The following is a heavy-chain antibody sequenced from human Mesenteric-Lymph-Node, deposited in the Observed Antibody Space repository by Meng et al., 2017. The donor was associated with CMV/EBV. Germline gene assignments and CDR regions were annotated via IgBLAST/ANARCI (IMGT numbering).Heavy chain of an antibody. CDR3: ARGKDRIAVAGGSLDY. CDR2: ISGSNTNL. Sequence: EGSLRLSCAASGFTFSTYTMNWVRQAPGKGLEWVSSISGSNTNLYYADSVKGRFTISRDNAKNSLYLQMNSLRAEDTALYYCARGKDRIAVAGGSLDYWAQGTLVTVSS. CDR1: GFTFSTYT. D-gene: IGHD6-19*01. J-gene: IGHJ4*02. V-gene: IGHV3-21*01.